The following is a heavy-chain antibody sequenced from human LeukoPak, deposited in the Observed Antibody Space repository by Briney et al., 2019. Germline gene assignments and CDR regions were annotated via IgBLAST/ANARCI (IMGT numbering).Heavy chain of an antibody. V-gene: IGHV3-23*01. CDR2: ISGSGGST. CDR1: GFTFSRYA. Sequence: GGSLRLSCAASGFTFSRYAMSWVRQAPGKGLEWVSDISGSGGSTYYADSVKGRFTISRDNSKNTLYLQMNSLRAEDTAVYYCANGRESFDYWGQGTLVTVSS. J-gene: IGHJ4*02. CDR3: ANGRESFDY.